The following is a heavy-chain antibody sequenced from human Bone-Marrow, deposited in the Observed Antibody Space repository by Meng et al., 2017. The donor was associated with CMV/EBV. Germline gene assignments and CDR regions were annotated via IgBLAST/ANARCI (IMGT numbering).Heavy chain of an antibody. D-gene: IGHD6-6*01. CDR1: GFTFSSYA. V-gene: IGHV3-23*03. J-gene: IGHJ3*02. Sequence: GGSLRLSCAASGFTFSSYAMSWVRQAPGKGLEWVSVIYSGGSSTYYADSVKGRFTISRDNSKNTLYLQMNSLRAEGTAVYYCARDPEYSSSRRVAFDIWGQGTMVTVSS. CDR3: ARDPEYSSSRRVAFDI. CDR2: IYSGGSST.